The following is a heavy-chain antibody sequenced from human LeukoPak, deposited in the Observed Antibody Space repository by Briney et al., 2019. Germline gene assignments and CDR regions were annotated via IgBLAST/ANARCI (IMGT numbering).Heavy chain of an antibody. CDR1: GGSISSYY. J-gene: IGHJ4*02. V-gene: IGHV4-59*01. CDR3: ARGRYSYGGAVGDYFDY. D-gene: IGHD5-18*01. Sequence: SETLALTCTVSGGSISSYYWSWIRQPPGKGLEWIGYIYYSGSTNYNPSLKSRVTISVDTSKNPFSLKVSSVTAADTAVYYCARGRYSYGGAVGDYFDYWGQGTLVTVSS. CDR2: IYYSGST.